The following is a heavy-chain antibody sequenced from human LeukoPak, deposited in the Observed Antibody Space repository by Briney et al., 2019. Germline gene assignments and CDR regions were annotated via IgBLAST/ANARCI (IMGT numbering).Heavy chain of an antibody. V-gene: IGHV4-59*11. J-gene: IGHJ5*02. CDR1: GGSISSHY. CDR2: IYYSGST. Sequence: SETLSLTCTVSGGSISSHYWSWIRQPPGKGLEWIGYIYYSGSTNYNPSLKSRVTISVDTSKNQFSLKLSSVTAADTAVYYCARRLVGAGNNWFVPWGQGTLVTVSS. CDR3: ARRLVGAGNNWFVP. D-gene: IGHD1-26*01.